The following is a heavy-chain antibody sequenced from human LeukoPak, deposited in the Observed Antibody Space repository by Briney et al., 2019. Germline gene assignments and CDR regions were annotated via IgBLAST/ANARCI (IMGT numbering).Heavy chain of an antibody. D-gene: IGHD3-3*01. CDR1: GYTLTELS. CDR2: FDPEDGET. V-gene: IGHV1-24*01. CDR3: ATVWSGYYYFDY. Sequence: ASVKVSCKVSGYTLTELSMRWVRQAPGKGLEWMGGFDPEDGETIYAQKFQGRVTMTEDTSTDTAYMELSSLRSEDTAVYYCATVWSGYYYFDYWGQGTLVTVSS. J-gene: IGHJ4*02.